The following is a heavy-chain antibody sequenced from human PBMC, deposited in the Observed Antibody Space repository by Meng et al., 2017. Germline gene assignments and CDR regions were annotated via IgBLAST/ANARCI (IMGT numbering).Heavy chain of an antibody. D-gene: IGHD2-15*01. CDR1: GGSFSGYY. Sequence: VQLQQWGAGLLQTPETLSLTCAVYGGSFSGYYWSWIRQPPGKGLEWIGEINHSGSTNYNPSLKSRVTISVDTSKNQFSLKLSSVTAADTAVYYCARGLGYCSGGSSCWGQGTLVTVSS. CDR3: ARGLGYCSGGSSC. J-gene: IGHJ4*02. CDR2: INHSGST. V-gene: IGHV4-34*01.